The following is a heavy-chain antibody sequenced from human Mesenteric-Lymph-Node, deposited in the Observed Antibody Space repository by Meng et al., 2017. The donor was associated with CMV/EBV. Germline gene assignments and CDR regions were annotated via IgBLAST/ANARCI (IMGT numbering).Heavy chain of an antibody. Sequence: SETLSLTCTVSGGSISSSSYYWGWIRQPPGKGLEWIGYIYYSGSTNYNPSLKSRVTISVDTSKNQFSLKLSSVTAADTAVYYCARSSPPYYYYGMDVWGQGTTVTDSS. V-gene: IGHV4-61*05. J-gene: IGHJ6*02. CDR2: IYYSGST. CDR3: ARSSPPYYYYGMDV. CDR1: GGSISSSSYY.